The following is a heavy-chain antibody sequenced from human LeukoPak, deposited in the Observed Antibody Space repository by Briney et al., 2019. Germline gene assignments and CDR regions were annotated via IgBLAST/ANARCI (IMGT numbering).Heavy chain of an antibody. V-gene: IGHV3-66*01. CDR2: IYSGGST. D-gene: IGHD3-22*01. CDR3: ASDSSGYYYGGGYYFDY. J-gene: IGHJ4*02. Sequence: PGGSLRLSCAASGFTVSSNYMSWVRQAPGKGLEWVSVIYSGGSTYYADSVKGRFTISRDNSKNTLYLQMNSLRAVDTAVYYCASDSSGYYYGGGYYFDYWGQGTLVTVSS. CDR1: GFTVSSNY.